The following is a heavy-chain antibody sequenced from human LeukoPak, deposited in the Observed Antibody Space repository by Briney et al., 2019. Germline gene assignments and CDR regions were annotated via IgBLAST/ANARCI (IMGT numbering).Heavy chain of an antibody. CDR3: ARWDYGDYCFDY. CDR1: GGSFSSYS. D-gene: IGHD4-17*01. J-gene: IGHJ4*02. V-gene: IGHV4-34*12. CDR2: IIEKGNA. Sequence: PSETLSLTCALYGGSFSSYSWSWTWIRQTPEKGLEWIGEIIEKGNANYNPSLKSRVTMSVDTSKNQFSLKLSSVTAADTAVYYCARWDYGDYCFDYWGQGTLVTVSS.